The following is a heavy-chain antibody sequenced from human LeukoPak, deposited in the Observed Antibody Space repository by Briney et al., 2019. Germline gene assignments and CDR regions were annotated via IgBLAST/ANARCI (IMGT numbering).Heavy chain of an antibody. J-gene: IGHJ4*02. D-gene: IGHD3-22*01. CDR3: ARDHYYDSSGPVLD. Sequence: PGGSLRLSCAASGFTFSSYAMHWVRQAPGKGLKYVSAISSNGGSTYYANSVKGRFTISRDNSKNTLYLQMGSLRAEDMAVYYCARDHYYDSSGPVLDWGQGTLVTVSS. V-gene: IGHV3-64*01. CDR1: GFTFSSYA. CDR2: ISSNGGST.